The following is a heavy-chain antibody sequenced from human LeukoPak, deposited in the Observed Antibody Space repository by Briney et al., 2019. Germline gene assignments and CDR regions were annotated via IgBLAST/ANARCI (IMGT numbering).Heavy chain of an antibody. V-gene: IGHV3-23*01. CDR1: GFTFSSYA. D-gene: IGHD6-13*01. Sequence: GGSLRLSCAASGFTFSSYAMSWVRQAPGKGLEWVSAISGSGGSTYYADSVKGRFTISRDNSKNTLYLQMNSLRAEDTAVYYCAKAGGAILYSSSWSPFDYWGQGTLVTVSS. CDR3: AKAGGAILYSSSWSPFDY. CDR2: ISGSGGST. J-gene: IGHJ4*02.